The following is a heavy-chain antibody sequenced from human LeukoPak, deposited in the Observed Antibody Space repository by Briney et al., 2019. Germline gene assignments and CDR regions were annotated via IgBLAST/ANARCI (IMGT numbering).Heavy chain of an antibody. Sequence: PGRSLRLSCAASGFTFSRSAMHWVRQAPGKGLEWVAVITHDENLKSYADSVKGRFTISRDNSKNSLYLQMNSLRAEDTAVYYCASLSLRWPDYWGQGTLVTVSS. CDR2: ITHDENLK. CDR1: GFTFSRSA. J-gene: IGHJ4*02. CDR3: ASLSLRWPDY. V-gene: IGHV3-30*03. D-gene: IGHD4-23*01.